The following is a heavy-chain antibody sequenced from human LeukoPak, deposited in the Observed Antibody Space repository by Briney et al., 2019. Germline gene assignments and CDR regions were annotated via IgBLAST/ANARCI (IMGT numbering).Heavy chain of an antibody. Sequence: SETLSLTCTVSGGSISSYYWSWIRQPAGKGLEWIGRIYTSGSTNYNPSLKSRVTMSVDTSKNQFSLKLSSVTAADTAVYYCARDSGYSSSWLVGARTATYNWFDPWGQGTLVTVSS. D-gene: IGHD6-13*01. CDR3: ARDSGYSSSWLVGARTATYNWFDP. CDR2: IYTSGST. V-gene: IGHV4-4*07. J-gene: IGHJ5*02. CDR1: GGSISSYY.